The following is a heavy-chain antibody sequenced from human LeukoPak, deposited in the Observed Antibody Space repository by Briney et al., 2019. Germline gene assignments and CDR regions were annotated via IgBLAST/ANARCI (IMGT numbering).Heavy chain of an antibody. CDR2: ISVSGGST. V-gene: IGHV3-23*01. CDR3: AQDNSSEAAMLYYYSMEV. Sequence: PGRSLRLSCAASGFTFSTDVMSGGRQAPGKGLWWVSAISVSGGSTYTTDSVKGRLSISRDNSQNTMYLQMNSLRAEDTAVYYCAQDNSSEAAMLYYYSMEVWGKGTTVTVSS. D-gene: IGHD2-2*01. J-gene: IGHJ6*03. CDR1: GFTFSTDV.